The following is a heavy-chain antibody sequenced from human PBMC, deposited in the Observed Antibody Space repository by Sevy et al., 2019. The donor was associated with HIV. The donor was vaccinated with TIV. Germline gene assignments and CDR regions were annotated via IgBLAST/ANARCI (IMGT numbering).Heavy chain of an antibody. J-gene: IGHJ3*02. CDR1: GFTFSSYA. D-gene: IGHD3-10*01. V-gene: IGHV3-23*01. CDR2: ISGSGGST. CDR3: ADMVQGVISAFDI. Sequence: GGSLRLSCAASGFTFSSYAMSWVRQAPGKGLEWVSAISGSGGSTYYADSVKGRLTISRDNSKNTLYLQMNSLRAEDTAVYYCADMVQGVISAFDIWGQGTMVTVSS.